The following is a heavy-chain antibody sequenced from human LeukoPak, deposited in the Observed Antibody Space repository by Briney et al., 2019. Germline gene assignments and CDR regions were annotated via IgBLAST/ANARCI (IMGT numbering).Heavy chain of an antibody. CDR3: AKDGDSSGYDLSY. CDR2: IRYDGTKE. Sequence: GGSLRLSCAASGFIFSSYGMHWVRQAPGKGLEWVAFIRYDGTKEYYADSVEGRFTISRDNSKNTLYLQMNRLRAEDTAVYFCAKDGDSSGYDLSYWGQGTLVTVSS. CDR1: GFIFSSYG. D-gene: IGHD3-22*01. V-gene: IGHV3-30*02. J-gene: IGHJ4*02.